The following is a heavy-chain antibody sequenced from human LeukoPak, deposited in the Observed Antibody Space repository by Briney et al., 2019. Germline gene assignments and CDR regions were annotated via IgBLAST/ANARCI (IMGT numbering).Heavy chain of an antibody. CDR2: INPSGGST. CDR3: AVHDYGDYGASSV. CDR1: GYTFTSYY. J-gene: IGHJ4*02. Sequence: ASVKVSCKASGYTFTSYYLHWVRQAPGQGLEWMGIINPSGGSTSYAQKFQGRVTMTRDMSTSTAYMELRSLRSDDTAVYYCAVHDYGDYGASSVWGQGTLVTVSS. V-gene: IGHV1-46*01. D-gene: IGHD4-17*01.